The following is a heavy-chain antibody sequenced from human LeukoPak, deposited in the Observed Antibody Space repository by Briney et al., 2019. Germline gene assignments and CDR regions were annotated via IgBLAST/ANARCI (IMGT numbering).Heavy chain of an antibody. CDR3: ASSTRAVAGNFDY. CDR2: ISGSGGST. Sequence: GGSLRLSCAASGFTFSSYAMSWVCQAPGKWLEWVSAISGSGGSTYYADSVKGRFTISRDNSKNTLYLQMNSLRAEDTAVYYCASSTRAVAGNFDYWGQGALVTVSS. CDR1: GFTFSSYA. J-gene: IGHJ4*02. D-gene: IGHD6-19*01. V-gene: IGHV3-23*01.